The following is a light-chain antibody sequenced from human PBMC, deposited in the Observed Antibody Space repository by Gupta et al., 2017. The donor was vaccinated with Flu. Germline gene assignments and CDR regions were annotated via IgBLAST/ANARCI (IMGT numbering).Light chain of an antibody. J-gene: IGKJ4*01. CDR3: QQRSYWLT. Sequence: EIVLTQSPATLSLSPGERATLPCTASQSVSSYLAWYQQKPGQAPRLLIYDASNRATGIPARFSGSGSGTDFTLTISSLDPEDFAVYYCQQRSYWLTFGGGTKVEIK. CDR2: DAS. CDR1: QSVSSY. V-gene: IGKV3-11*01.